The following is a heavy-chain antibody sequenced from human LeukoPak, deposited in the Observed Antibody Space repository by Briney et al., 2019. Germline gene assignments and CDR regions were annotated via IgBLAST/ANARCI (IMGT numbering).Heavy chain of an antibody. Sequence: GGSLRLSXAVSGFTFSSYWMSWVRQAPGKGLEWVGNIKEDGSEKYYVDSVKGRFTISRDNAKNSLYLQMNSLRAEDTAIYYCARGGYYFDYWGQGTLVTVSS. J-gene: IGHJ4*02. D-gene: IGHD3-16*01. CDR3: ARGGYYFDY. CDR2: IKEDGSEK. V-gene: IGHV3-7*01. CDR1: GFTFSSYW.